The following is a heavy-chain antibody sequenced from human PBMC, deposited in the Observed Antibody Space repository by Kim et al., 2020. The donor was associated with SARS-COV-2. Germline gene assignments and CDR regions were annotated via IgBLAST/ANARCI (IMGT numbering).Heavy chain of an antibody. J-gene: IGHJ6*03. Sequence: GRFTISRDNSKNTLYLQMNSLRAEDTAVYYCARDGFDSHAYYYYYYYMDVWGKGTTVTVSS. CDR3: ARDGFDSHAYYYYYYYMDV. D-gene: IGHD3-9*01. V-gene: IGHV3-30*01.